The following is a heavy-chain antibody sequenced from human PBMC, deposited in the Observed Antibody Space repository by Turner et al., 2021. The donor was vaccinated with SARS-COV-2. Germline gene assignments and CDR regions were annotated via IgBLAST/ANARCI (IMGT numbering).Heavy chain of an antibody. J-gene: IGHJ4*02. V-gene: IGHV4-39*01. Sequence: QLQLQESGPGLVKPSETLSLTCTLSGGSVSSIDHYWDWIRQPPGKGLDWIGSIHYIGTTYYNPSLKSRVTISVDTSKNQFSLNLTSVTAADTAVYFCARRGRASRFSFDYWGQGRLLTVSS. D-gene: IGHD1-26*01. CDR2: IHYIGTT. CDR1: GGSVSSIDHY. CDR3: ARRGRASRFSFDY.